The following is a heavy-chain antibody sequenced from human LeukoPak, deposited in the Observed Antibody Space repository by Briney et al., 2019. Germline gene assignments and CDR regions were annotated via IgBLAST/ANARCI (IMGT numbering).Heavy chain of an antibody. V-gene: IGHV4-38-2*01. CDR3: ARHRLFDTTGYYYDFDY. D-gene: IGHD3-22*01. Sequence: SETLSLTCAFSGYPISNGYYWGWIRQPPGKGLEWIGSIYYSGNTYDNPSLKSRVTISLDTSKNQFSLRLSSVTASDTAVYYCARHRLFDTTGYYYDFDYWGQGTLVTVSS. J-gene: IGHJ4*02. CDR2: IYYSGNT. CDR1: GYPISNGYY.